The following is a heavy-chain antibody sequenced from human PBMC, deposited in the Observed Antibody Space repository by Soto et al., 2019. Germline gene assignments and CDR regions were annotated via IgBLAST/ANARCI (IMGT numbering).Heavy chain of an antibody. J-gene: IGHJ4*02. Sequence: PGGSLRLSCAASGFTFSSYSMNWVRQAPGKGLEWVSYISSSSSTIYYADSVKGRFTISGDNAKNSLYLQMNSLRAEDTAVYYCARDQVVPAAMPDYWGQGTLVTVSS. CDR2: ISSSSSTI. CDR3: ARDQVVPAAMPDY. V-gene: IGHV3-48*01. CDR1: GFTFSSYS. D-gene: IGHD2-2*01.